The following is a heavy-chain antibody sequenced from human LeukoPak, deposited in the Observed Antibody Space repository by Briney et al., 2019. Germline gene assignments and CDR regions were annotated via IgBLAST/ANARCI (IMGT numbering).Heavy chain of an antibody. CDR3: ARLYYDSSGYYQICYFDY. V-gene: IGHV4-39*01. CDR1: GGSISSSSYY. J-gene: IGHJ4*02. D-gene: IGHD3-22*01. Sequence: PSETLSLTCTVSGGSISSSSYYWGWIRQPPGKGLEWIGSIYYRGSTYYNPSLKSRVTISVDTSKNQFSLNLSSLTAADTAVYYCARLYYDSSGYYQICYFDYWGQGTLVTVSS. CDR2: IYYRGST.